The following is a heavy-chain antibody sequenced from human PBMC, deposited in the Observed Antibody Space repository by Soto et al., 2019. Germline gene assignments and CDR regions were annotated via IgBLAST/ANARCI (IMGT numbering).Heavy chain of an antibody. V-gene: IGHV4-39*01. CDR3: ARHLIGYCSSTSCYDYNWFDP. J-gene: IGHJ5*02. CDR2: IYYSGST. D-gene: IGHD2-2*03. Sequence: SETLSLTCTVSGGSISSSSYYWGWIHQPPGKGLEWIGSIYYSGSTYYNPSLKSRVTISVDTSKNQFSLKLSSVTAADTAVYYCARHLIGYCSSTSCYDYNWFDPWGQGTLVTVSS. CDR1: GGSISSSSYY.